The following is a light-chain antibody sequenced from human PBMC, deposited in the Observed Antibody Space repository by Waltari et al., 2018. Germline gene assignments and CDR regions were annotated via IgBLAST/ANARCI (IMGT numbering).Light chain of an antibody. V-gene: IGKV4-1*01. CDR2: WAS. CDR3: QQYYSTPLT. Sequence: DIVMTQSPDSLAVSLGARATINCKSSQSLLYSSNNKNSLAWYQQKPGQPPKLLIYWASSRKSGVPDRFSANESVTDFTLTISSLQAEDVAVYYCQQYYSTPLTFGGGTKVEIK. CDR1: QSLLYSSNNKNS. J-gene: IGKJ4*01.